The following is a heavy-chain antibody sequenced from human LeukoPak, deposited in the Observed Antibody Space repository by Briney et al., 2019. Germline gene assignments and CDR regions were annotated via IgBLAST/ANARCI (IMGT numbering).Heavy chain of an antibody. Sequence: PGGSLRPSCAASGVTVGTNSMSWARQSPGKGLEWVSVIYGGGSTYNADSVNGRFTVSRDNSRNTLVLQMNNLRAEDTALYFCASAREYCGSAECYEYFQHWGQGTLVIVSS. J-gene: IGHJ1*01. CDR3: ASAREYCGSAECYEYFQH. V-gene: IGHV3-53*01. D-gene: IGHD2-21*01. CDR2: IYGGGST. CDR1: GVTVGTNS.